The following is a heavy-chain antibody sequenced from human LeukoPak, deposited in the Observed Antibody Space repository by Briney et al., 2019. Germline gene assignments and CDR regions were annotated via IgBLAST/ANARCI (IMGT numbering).Heavy chain of an antibody. Sequence: SETLSLTCSVSGGSVTSGSYYWSWIRQPPGKELEWIGYISYRGSTNYNPSLKSRVTISVDTSKNQFSLKLSSVTAADTAAYYCARHQGIAAAGRYYFDYWGQGTLVTVSS. CDR2: ISYRGST. CDR3: ARHQGIAAAGRYYFDY. CDR1: GGSVTSGSYY. V-gene: IGHV4-61*01. J-gene: IGHJ4*02. D-gene: IGHD6-13*01.